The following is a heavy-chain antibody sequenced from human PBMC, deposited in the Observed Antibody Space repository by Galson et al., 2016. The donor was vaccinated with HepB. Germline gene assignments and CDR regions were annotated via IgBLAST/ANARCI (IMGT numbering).Heavy chain of an antibody. Sequence: LRLSCAASGFIFRSYWMSWVRQAPGKGLEWVANINQDGSEKYYVDSVKGRFTISRDNAKNSLYLQMNSLRAEDTAVYYCTSAYSRLGRWRLLYYFDYWGQGTLVTVSS. CDR1: GFIFRSYW. CDR2: INQDGSEK. J-gene: IGHJ4*02. CDR3: TSAYSRLGRWRLLYYFDY. D-gene: IGHD2/OR15-2a*01. V-gene: IGHV3-7*01.